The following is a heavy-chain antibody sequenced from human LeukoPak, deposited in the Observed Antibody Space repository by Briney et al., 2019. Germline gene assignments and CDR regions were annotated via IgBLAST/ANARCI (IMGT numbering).Heavy chain of an antibody. CDR1: GYVFTDYY. J-gene: IGHJ4*02. CDR3: ATLTQSL. D-gene: IGHD1-14*01. V-gene: IGHV1-2*02. CDR2: INPYSGGT. Sequence: ASVKVSCKASGYVFTDYYIHWVRQAPGQGLEWMGWINPYSGGTNYAQKFRGRVTMTRDTSISTAYVDLSRLTSDDTAVYYCATLTQSLWGQGTLVTVSS.